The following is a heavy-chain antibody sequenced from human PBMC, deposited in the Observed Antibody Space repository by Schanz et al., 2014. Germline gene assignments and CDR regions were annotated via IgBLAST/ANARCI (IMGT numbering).Heavy chain of an antibody. D-gene: IGHD3-10*01. CDR3: ARVNCYGSGSCAY. CDR1: GFTFSKYW. V-gene: IGHV3-7*04. Sequence: EVQLVESGGGLVQPGGSLRLSCGGSGFTFSKYWMSWVRQAPGKGLEWVASIKQDGSEKYYVDAVKGRFTISRDNAKNSMYLHMKSLRGEDTAVYYCARVNCYGSGSCAYWGQGTLVTVSS. J-gene: IGHJ4*02. CDR2: IKQDGSEK.